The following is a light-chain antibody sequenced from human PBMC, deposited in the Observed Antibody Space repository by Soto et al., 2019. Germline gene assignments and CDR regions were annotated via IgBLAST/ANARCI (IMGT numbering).Light chain of an antibody. J-gene: IGLJ1*01. CDR3: SSYRSSSNV. Sequence: QSALTQPASVSGSPGQSITISCTGTSSDVGGYNYVSWYQQHPGKAPKLMIYEVSNRPSGVSNRFSGSKSGNTASLTISGLQAEDEADYYCSSYRSSSNVFGSGTKVTVL. CDR2: EVS. CDR1: SSDVGGYNY. V-gene: IGLV2-14*01.